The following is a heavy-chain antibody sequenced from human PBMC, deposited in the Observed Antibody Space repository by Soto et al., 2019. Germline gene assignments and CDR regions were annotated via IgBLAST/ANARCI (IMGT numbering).Heavy chain of an antibody. CDR3: AREGGEGNYFDY. V-gene: IGHV4-39*02. D-gene: IGHD3-16*01. J-gene: IGHJ4*02. Sequence: PSETLSLTCTVSGGSISSSSSYYWGWIRQPPGKGLDWIGSLYYSGSTYYNPSLKSRLTMSVDTSKNQFSLKLSSVTAADTAVYYCAREGGEGNYFDYWGQGTLVTVSS. CDR2: LYYSGST. CDR1: GGSISSSSSYY.